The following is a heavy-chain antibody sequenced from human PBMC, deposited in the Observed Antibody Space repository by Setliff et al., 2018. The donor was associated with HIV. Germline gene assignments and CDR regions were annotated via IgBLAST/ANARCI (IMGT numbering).Heavy chain of an antibody. CDR2: INPNSDNT. CDR1: GYAFNSYT. J-gene: IGHJ6*03. V-gene: IGHV1-8*02. D-gene: IGHD2-15*01. CDR3: ARISRTPYYYYYMDV. Sequence: ASVKVSCKASGYAFNSYTLNWVRQATGRGLEWMGWINPNSDNTAYAQKFQGRLTMTRNTSTGTVYMELSSLRSEDTAVYYCARISRTPYYYYYMDVWGKGTTVTVSS.